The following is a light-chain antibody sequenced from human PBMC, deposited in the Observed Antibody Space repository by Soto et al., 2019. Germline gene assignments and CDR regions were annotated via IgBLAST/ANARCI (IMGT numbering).Light chain of an antibody. CDR1: QGLVYSDGNIY. V-gene: IGKV2-30*01. J-gene: IGKJ2*01. CDR2: KIS. Sequence: DVVMTQSPLSLPVTLRQPASISCKSTQGLVYSDGNIYLNWFHQRPGQSPRRLIHKISDRDSGVPDRFSGSGSGTDFTLEISRVEAEDVRIYYCMQGTHWPFTFGQGNKLEIK. CDR3: MQGTHWPFT.